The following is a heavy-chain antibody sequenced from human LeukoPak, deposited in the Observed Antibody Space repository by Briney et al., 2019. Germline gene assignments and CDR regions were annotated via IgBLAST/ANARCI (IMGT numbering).Heavy chain of an antibody. CDR3: ATWGYSSSWYRDY. D-gene: IGHD6-13*01. V-gene: IGHV3-30-3*01. Sequence: GGSLRLSCAASGFTFSSYAMHWVRQAPGKGLEWVAVISYDGSNKYYADSVKGRFTISRDNAKNSLYLQMNSLRAEDTAVYYCATWGYSSSWYRDYWGQGALVTVSS. CDR1: GFTFSSYA. CDR2: ISYDGSNK. J-gene: IGHJ4*02.